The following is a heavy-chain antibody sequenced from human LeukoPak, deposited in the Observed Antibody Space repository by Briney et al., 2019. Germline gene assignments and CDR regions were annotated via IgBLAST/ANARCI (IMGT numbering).Heavy chain of an antibody. J-gene: IGHJ4*02. D-gene: IGHD2-15*01. CDR1: GYTFTSYG. V-gene: IGHV1-3*01. Sequence: ASVKVSCKASGYTFTSYGISWVRQAPAQRLEWMGWINAGNGNTKYSQKFQGRVTITRDTSASTAYMELSSLRSEDTAVYYCARGCSGGSCYNFDYWGQGTLVTVSS. CDR3: ARGCSGGSCYNFDY. CDR2: INAGNGNT.